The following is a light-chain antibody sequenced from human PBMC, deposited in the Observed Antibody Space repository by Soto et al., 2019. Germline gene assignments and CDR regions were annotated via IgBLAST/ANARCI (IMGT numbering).Light chain of an antibody. J-gene: IGLJ1*01. CDR2: NND. CDR1: ESNIGPNT. CDR3: AAWEDSLNAYA. Sequence: QSVLTEPPSASRTPGQRVTISCSEGESNIGPNTVNWYRQVPGTAPKLLIHNNDQRPSGVPDRISGSKSGSSASLAISGLHSDDEADYYYAAWEDSLNAYAFGIGTKVTVL. V-gene: IGLV1-44*01.